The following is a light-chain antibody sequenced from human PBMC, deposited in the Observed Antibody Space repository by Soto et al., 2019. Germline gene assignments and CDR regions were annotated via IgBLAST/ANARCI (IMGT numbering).Light chain of an antibody. CDR1: QSISTY. Sequence: DIQLTQSPSSLSASVGDRVTITCRASQSISTYLTWYQQKPGKAPIILIYAASSLLSGVPSRFSGSGYGTDFTLTISSLELEDFATYSCQHSYSAPYTFGRGTKLEIK. J-gene: IGKJ2*01. CDR2: AAS. V-gene: IGKV1-39*01. CDR3: QHSYSAPYT.